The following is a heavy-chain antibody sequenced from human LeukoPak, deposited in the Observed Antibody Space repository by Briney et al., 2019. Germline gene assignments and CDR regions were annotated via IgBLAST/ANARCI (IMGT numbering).Heavy chain of an antibody. J-gene: IGHJ6*02. CDR3: ARLFSRGWEYRYGMDV. D-gene: IGHD6-19*01. Sequence: SETLSLTCTVSGGSITTDASYWAWIRQPPGKGLEWIGSIYHDGDTYYNSALKSRATISVDTSKNRFSLRLSSVTAADTAVFYCARLFSRGWEYRYGMDVWGQGTTITVSS. CDR2: IYHDGDT. CDR1: GGSITTDASY. V-gene: IGHV4-39*01.